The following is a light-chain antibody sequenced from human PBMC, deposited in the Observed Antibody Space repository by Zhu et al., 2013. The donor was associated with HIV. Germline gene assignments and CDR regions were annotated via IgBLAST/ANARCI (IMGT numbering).Light chain of an antibody. CDR1: SSDVGNYKL. CDR3: SSYTSSSTLV. CDR2: EVT. J-gene: IGLJ1*01. Sequence: QSALTQPASVSGSPGQSITISCTGTSSDVGNYKLVSWYQQPPGKAPKLIIYEVTKRPSGVSNRFSGSKSGNTASLTISGLQAEDEADYYCSSYTSSSTLVFGTGTKVTVL. V-gene: IGLV2-14*02.